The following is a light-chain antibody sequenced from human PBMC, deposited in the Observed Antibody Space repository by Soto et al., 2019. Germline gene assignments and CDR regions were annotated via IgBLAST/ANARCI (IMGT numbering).Light chain of an antibody. CDR1: SSDVGTYKF. V-gene: IGLV2-11*01. CDR3: CSYAGSYTLL. CDR2: DVN. Sequence: QSALTQPRSVSGSPGQSVTISCTGTSSDVGTYKFVSWYHHHPGKAPQLMIYDVNKRPSGVPDRFSGSKSGNTASLTISGLQAEDEADYYCCSYAGSYTLLFGGGTKLTVL. J-gene: IGLJ3*02.